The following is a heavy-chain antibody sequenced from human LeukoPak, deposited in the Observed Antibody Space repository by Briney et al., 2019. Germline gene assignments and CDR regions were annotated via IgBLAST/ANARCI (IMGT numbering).Heavy chain of an antibody. V-gene: IGHV3-21*01. CDR2: ISSSSSYI. CDR1: GFTFSSYS. J-gene: IGHJ4*02. D-gene: IGHD5-12*01. CDR3: ARVPAIVATMDYFDY. Sequence: GSLRLSCAASGFTFSSYSMNWVRQAPGKGLEWVSSISSSSSYIYYADSVKGRFTISRDNAKNSLYLQMNSLRAEDTAVYYCARVPAIVATMDYFDYWGQGTLVTVSS.